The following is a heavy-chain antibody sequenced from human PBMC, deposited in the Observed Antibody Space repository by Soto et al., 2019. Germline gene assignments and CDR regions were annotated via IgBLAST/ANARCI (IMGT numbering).Heavy chain of an antibody. CDR1: GFTFSSYS. J-gene: IGHJ5*02. CDR2: ISSSSSTI. D-gene: IGHD2-2*01. V-gene: IGHV3-48*02. Sequence: GGSLRLSCAACGFTFSSYSINWVRQAPWKGLEWVSYISSSSSTIYYAASVKGRFTISRDNAKNSLYLQMNSLRDEDTAVYYCERDIQWDIVVVPAARNWFDPSGQRTLVALCS. CDR3: ERDIQWDIVVVPAARNWFDP.